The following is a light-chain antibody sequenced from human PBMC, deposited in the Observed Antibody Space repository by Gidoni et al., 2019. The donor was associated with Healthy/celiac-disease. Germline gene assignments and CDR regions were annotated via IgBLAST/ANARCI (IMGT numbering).Light chain of an antibody. J-gene: IGKJ2*04. CDR1: QDISNY. V-gene: IGKV1-33*01. CDR3: QQYDDPMCS. CDR2: DAS. Sequence: DIQMTQSPSSLSASVGDRVTITCQASQDISNYLNWYQQKPGKATKLLIYDASNLETGVPSRFSGSGSGTDFTLTISSLQPEDIATYYCQQYDDPMCSFXXXTKLEIK.